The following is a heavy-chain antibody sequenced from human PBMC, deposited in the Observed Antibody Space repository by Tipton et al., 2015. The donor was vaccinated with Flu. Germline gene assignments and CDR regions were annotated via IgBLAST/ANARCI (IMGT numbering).Heavy chain of an antibody. V-gene: IGHV5-51*03. D-gene: IGHD2-8*01. J-gene: IGHJ3*01. CDR2: IYPGDSQT. CDR1: GYSFTNHW. CDR3: TSNVNVFAFDV. Sequence: QSGPEVKKPGESLKISCRGSGYSFTNHWIGWVRQLPGKGLEWMGIIYPGDSQTTYSPSFQGRVTISADMSTSTAHLQWTSLQASDTAMYYCTSNVNVFAFDVWGQGTMVTVSS.